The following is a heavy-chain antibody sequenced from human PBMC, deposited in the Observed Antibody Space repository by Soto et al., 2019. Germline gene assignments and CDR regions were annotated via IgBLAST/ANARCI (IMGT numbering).Heavy chain of an antibody. CDR2: ISGSGGRT. Sequence: EMQLLESGGGLVQPGGSLRLSCVASGFPFSSYAMSWVRQTPEKGLEWVSGISGSGGRTYYADSVKGRFTISRDNSNNTLSLQMHSLRVEDTAVYFCAKGGYYSLFDIWGQGTMVTVSA. CDR3: AKGGYYSLFDI. D-gene: IGHD2-15*01. V-gene: IGHV3-23*01. CDR1: GFPFSSYA. J-gene: IGHJ3*02.